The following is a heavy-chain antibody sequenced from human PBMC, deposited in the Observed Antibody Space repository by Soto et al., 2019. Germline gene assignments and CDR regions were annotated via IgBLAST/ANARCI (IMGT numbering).Heavy chain of an antibody. D-gene: IGHD4-17*01. V-gene: IGHV4-61*01. J-gene: IGHJ6*02. Sequence: SETLSLTCTVSGGSLSTGSYYWIWIRQPPGKGLEWIGYVYYSGSTNYNPSPKSRVTISVDTSKNKFSLNLSSVTAADTAVYYCARDRDPTVAPRAPRRNPYYYYGMDVWGQGTTVTVSS. CDR1: GGSLSTGSYY. CDR2: VYYSGST. CDR3: ARDRDPTVAPRAPRRNPYYYYGMDV.